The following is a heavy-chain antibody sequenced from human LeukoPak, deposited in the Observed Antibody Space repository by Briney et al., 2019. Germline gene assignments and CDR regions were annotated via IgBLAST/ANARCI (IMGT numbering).Heavy chain of an antibody. J-gene: IGHJ4*02. V-gene: IGHV3-21*01. D-gene: IGHD6-13*01. CDR2: ISSSSSYI. CDR3: ARAGNSSWYPGPYYFDY. CDR1: GFTFSSYS. Sequence: GGSLRLSCAASGFTFSSYSMNWVRQAPGKGLEWVSSISSSSSYIYYADSVKGRFTISRDNAKNSLYLQMNSLRAEDTAVYYCARAGNSSWYPGPYYFDYWGRGTLVTVSS.